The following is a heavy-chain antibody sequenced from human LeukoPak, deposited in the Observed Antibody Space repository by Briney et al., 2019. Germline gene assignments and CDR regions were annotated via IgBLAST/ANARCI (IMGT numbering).Heavy chain of an antibody. Sequence: GASVKVCCKASGGTFSSYAISWVRQAPGQGLEWMGGIIPIFGTASYAQKVQGRVTITADESTSTAYMELSSLRSEDTAVYSCARILGFRAQKWSWFDPWGQGNLVTVSS. V-gene: IGHV1-69*13. CDR1: GGTFSSYA. J-gene: IGHJ5*02. CDR2: IIPIFGTA. CDR3: ARILGFRAQKWSWFDP. D-gene: IGHD2-8*01.